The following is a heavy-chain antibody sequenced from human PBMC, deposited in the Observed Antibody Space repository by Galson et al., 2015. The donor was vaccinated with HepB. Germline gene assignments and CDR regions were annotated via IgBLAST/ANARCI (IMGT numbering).Heavy chain of an antibody. D-gene: IGHD3-10*01. CDR1: GGSISNSRYY. V-gene: IGHV4-39*01. CDR3: ARASPDSGNYGLPDAFDI. Sequence: SETLSLTCTVSGGSISNSRYYWGWIRQPPGKGLEWIGHIYYNGNTYYNPSLQRRVTISVDTSKNQFSLKLSSVTAADTTVYYCARASPDSGNYGLPDAFDIWGQGTMVTVSS. CDR2: IYYNGNT. J-gene: IGHJ3*02.